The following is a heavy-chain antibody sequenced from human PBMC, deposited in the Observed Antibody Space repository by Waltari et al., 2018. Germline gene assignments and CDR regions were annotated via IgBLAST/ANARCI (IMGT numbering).Heavy chain of an antibody. Sequence: QMQLMQSGAEVKTPGSSVTISCTASGWTFTYSYVYWVRQAPGQAFAWMGTISPLNGNTRHAQNFRHRVTFSRGSNSLSTMYMELRRLTSDDTAMYFCARSALTSDRDTDEDVFEMWGQGTMVTVSS. CDR3: ARSALTSDRDTDEDVFEM. CDR1: GWTFTYSY. CDR2: ISPLNGNT. V-gene: IGHV1-45*02. D-gene: IGHD2-15*01. J-gene: IGHJ3*02.